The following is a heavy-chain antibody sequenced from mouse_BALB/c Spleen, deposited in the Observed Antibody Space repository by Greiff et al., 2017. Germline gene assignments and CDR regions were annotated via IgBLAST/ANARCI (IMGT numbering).Heavy chain of an antibody. CDR1: GFTFSSFG. CDR3: ARGLTYYGSFYFDY. D-gene: IGHD1-1*01. CDR2: ISSGSSTI. J-gene: IGHJ2*01. V-gene: IGHV5-17*02. Sequence: EVHLVESGGGLVQPGGSRKLSCAASGFTFSSFGMHWVRQAPEKGLEWVAYISSGSSTIYYADTVKGRFTISRDNPKNTLFLQMTSLRSEDTAMYYCARGLTYYGSFYFDYGGQGTTLTVSS.